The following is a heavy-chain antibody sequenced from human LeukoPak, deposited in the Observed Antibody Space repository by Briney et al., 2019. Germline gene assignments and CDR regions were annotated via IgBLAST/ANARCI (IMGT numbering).Heavy chain of an antibody. J-gene: IGHJ4*02. V-gene: IGHV3-30*18. D-gene: IGHD3-10*01. Sequence: GGSLRLSCAASGFTFSSYGMHWVRQAPGKGLEWVAVISYDGSNKYYADSVKGRFTISRDNSKNTLYLQMNSLKAEDTAVYYCAKGPRTVRFGDRHKGIFDYWGQGTLVTVSS. CDR1: GFTFSSYG. CDR2: ISYDGSNK. CDR3: AKGPRTVRFGDRHKGIFDY.